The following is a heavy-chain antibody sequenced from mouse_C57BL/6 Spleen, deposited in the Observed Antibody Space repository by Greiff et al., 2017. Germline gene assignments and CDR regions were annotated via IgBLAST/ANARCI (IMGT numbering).Heavy chain of an antibody. CDR3: ARGCTPYYSKGRYAMDY. D-gene: IGHD2-5*01. CDR2: ISSGSSTI. J-gene: IGHJ4*01. Sequence: EVKLMESGGGLVKPGGSLKLSCAASGFTFSDYGMHWVRQAPEKGLEWVAYISSGSSTIYYADTVKGRFTISRDNAKNTLFLQMTSLRSEDTAMYYGARGCTPYYSKGRYAMDYWGQGTSVTVSS. V-gene: IGHV5-17*01. CDR1: GFTFSDYG.